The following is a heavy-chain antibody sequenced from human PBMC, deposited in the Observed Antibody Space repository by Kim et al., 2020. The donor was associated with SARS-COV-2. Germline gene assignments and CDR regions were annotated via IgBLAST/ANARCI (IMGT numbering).Heavy chain of an antibody. CDR3: AREFRVTTSNYHHGMDV. J-gene: IGHJ6*02. CDR2: INPNSGGA. CDR1: GYTFNGYY. Sequence: ASVKASCKASGYTFNGYYMHWVRQAPGQGLEWMGRINPNSGGADYAQKFQGRVTMTVDTSIATAYMELSRLRFDDTAIYYCAREFRVTTSNYHHGMDVWGQGTKVTVSS. V-gene: IGHV1-2*06. D-gene: IGHD2-21*02.